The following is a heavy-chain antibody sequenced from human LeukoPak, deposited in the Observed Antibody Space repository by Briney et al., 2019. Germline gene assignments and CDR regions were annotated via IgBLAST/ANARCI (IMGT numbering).Heavy chain of an antibody. J-gene: IGHJ4*02. V-gene: IGHV3-23*01. CDR1: GFYFTDYA. CDR3: ARHDYGDY. Sequence: SGGSLRISCAASGFYFTDYAMSWARQAPGKGLEWLSAVSGNGDTKDYVDSVKGRFTISRDNSRNTVHLQIDNLRTEDTAVYYCARHDYGDYWGQGTLVTVSS. CDR2: VSGNGDTK.